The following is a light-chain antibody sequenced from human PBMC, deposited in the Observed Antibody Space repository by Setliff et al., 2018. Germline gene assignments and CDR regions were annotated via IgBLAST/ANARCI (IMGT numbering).Light chain of an antibody. CDR3: TSYTISSTEV. V-gene: IGLV2-14*01. CDR1: RSGVGGYNY. CDR2: EVS. Sequence: QSALTQPASVSGSPGQSITISCTGTRSGVGGYNYVSWYQQHPGTVPKLMIYEVSNRPSGVSNRFSGSKSGNTASLTISRLQTEDEADYYCTSYTISSTEVFGTGTKVTVL. J-gene: IGLJ1*01.